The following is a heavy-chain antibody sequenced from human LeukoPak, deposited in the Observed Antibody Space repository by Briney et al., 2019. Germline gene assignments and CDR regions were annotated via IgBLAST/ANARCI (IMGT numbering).Heavy chain of an antibody. D-gene: IGHD3-10*01. J-gene: IGHJ4*02. V-gene: IGHV4-39*07. CDR1: GGSISSSSYY. CDR2: TYYSGST. Sequence: PSETLSLTCTVSGGSISSSSYYWGWLRQPPGKGLEWIGSTYYSGSTYYNPSLKSRVTISVDTSKNQFSLKLSSVTAADTAVYYCASWGWFGELLYRRPDFDYWGQGTLVTVSS. CDR3: ASWGWFGELLYRRPDFDY.